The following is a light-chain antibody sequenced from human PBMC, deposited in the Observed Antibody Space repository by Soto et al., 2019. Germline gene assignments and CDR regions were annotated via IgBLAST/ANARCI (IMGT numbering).Light chain of an antibody. J-gene: IGKJ2*01. Sequence: EIVLTQSPATLSLSPGERATLSCRASQSVSTYLAWYQQKPGQAPRLLIYDASNRATGTPARFSGSGSGTDVTLTISSLESDDVAVDYCQQHSNCPRTFGQGTKLEIK. CDR1: QSVSTY. V-gene: IGKV3-11*01. CDR2: DAS. CDR3: QQHSNCPRT.